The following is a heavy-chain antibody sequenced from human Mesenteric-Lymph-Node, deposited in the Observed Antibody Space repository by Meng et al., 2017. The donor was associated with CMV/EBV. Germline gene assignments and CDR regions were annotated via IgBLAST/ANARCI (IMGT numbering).Heavy chain of an antibody. CDR3: ARGLYYSDY. J-gene: IGHJ4*02. CDR2: MNPNTANT. V-gene: IGHV1-8*02. Sequence: ASVKVSCKASGYTFTGYYMHWVRQATGQGLEWMGWMNPNTANTGYAQKFRGRVTMTRNTSINTAYMELSSLRSDDTAVYYCARGLYYSDYWGQGTLVTVSS. CDR1: GYTFTGYY. D-gene: IGHD3-10*01.